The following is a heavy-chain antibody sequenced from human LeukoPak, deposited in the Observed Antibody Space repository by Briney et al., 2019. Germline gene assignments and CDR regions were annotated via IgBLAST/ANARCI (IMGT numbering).Heavy chain of an antibody. Sequence: PSETLSLTCTVSGGSISTNAYYWGWTRQPPGKGLEGIGNIFYSGSTYYNPSLKSRVTISIDTSKNQFSLRLSSVTAADTAVYYCARHWGYDYSTNWFDPWGQGTLVTVSS. V-gene: IGHV4-39*01. J-gene: IGHJ5*02. D-gene: IGHD4-11*01. CDR3: ARHWGYDYSTNWFDP. CDR2: IFYSGST. CDR1: GGSISTNAYY.